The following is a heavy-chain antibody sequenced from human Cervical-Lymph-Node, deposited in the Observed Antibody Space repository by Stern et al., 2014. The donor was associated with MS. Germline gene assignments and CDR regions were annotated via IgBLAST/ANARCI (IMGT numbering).Heavy chain of an antibody. D-gene: IGHD6-13*01. J-gene: IGHJ4*02. CDR1: GFSFSRYA. V-gene: IGHV3-33*01. CDR2: IWYDGSNP. Sequence: QVQLGQSGGGVVQPGRSLRLSCAASGFSFSRYAMHWVRQAPGKGLEWGALIWYDGSNPYYADSVTGRFTISRDNFKNTLYLQMNSLRAEDTAVYYCASAYSSSHYYFDYWGQGTLVTVSS. CDR3: ASAYSSSHYYFDY.